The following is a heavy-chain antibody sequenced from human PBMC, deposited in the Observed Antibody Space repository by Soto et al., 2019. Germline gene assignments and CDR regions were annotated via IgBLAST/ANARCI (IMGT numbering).Heavy chain of an antibody. V-gene: IGHV1-46*01. J-gene: IGHJ4*02. Sequence: QVQLVQSGAEVKKPGASVKVSCKASGYFFASYSMHWVRQAPGQGLEWMGMINPSVGSTSYVEKFQGRVTMTRDTYTSTVYMELSGLRSEDTAVYYCARESAGRDEFQSSGDFDYWGQGTLVTVSS. CDR2: INPSVGST. D-gene: IGHD2-15*01. CDR1: GYFFASYS. CDR3: ARESAGRDEFQSSGDFDY.